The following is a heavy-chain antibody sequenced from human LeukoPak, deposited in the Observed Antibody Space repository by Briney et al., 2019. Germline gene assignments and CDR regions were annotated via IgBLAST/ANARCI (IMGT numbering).Heavy chain of an antibody. CDR3: ARDGADYADGYWYFDL. CDR2: ISAYNGNT. V-gene: IGHV1-18*01. Sequence: GASVKVSCKASGGTFSSYAISWVRQAPGQGLEWMEWISAYNGNTNYAQKLQGRVTMTTDTSTSTAYMELRSLRSDDTAVYYCARDGADYADGYWYFDLWGRGTLVTVSS. CDR1: GGTFSSYA. D-gene: IGHD3-16*01. J-gene: IGHJ2*01.